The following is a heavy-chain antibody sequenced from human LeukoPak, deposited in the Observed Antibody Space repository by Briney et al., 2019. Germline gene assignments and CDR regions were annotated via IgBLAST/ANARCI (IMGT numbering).Heavy chain of an antibody. CDR1: GDSISSSSYY. J-gene: IGHJ4*02. CDR2: IYYSGST. V-gene: IGHV4-39*07. Sequence: SETLSLACTVSGDSISSSSYYWGWIRQPPGKGLEWIGSIYYSGSTYYNPSLKSRVTISVDTSKNQFSLKLSSVTAADTAVYYCARVGLAAIDYWGQGTLVTVSS. D-gene: IGHD6-25*01. CDR3: ARVGLAAIDY.